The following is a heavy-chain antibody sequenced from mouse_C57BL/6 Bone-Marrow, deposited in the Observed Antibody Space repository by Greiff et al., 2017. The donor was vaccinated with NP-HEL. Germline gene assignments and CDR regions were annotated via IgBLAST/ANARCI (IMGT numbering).Heavy chain of an antibody. V-gene: IGHV2-6*01. CDR3: ASPEGLRRFAY. CDR2: IWGVGST. Sequence: VQLVESGPGLVAPSQSLSITCTVSGFSLTSYGVDWVRQSPGKGLEWLGVIWGVGSTNYNPALKSRLSISKDNSKSQVFLKMNSLQTADTAMYYWASPEGLRRFAYWGQGTLVTVSA. CDR1: GFSLTSYG. J-gene: IGHJ3*01. D-gene: IGHD2-4*01.